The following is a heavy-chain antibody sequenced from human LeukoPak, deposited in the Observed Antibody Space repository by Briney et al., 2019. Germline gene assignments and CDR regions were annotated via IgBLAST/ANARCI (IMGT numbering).Heavy chain of an antibody. CDR3: AKDAPVTTIVRYYYYGMDV. CDR1: GGSISSGGYY. Sequence: PSETLSLTCTISGGSISSGGYYWSWIRQHPGKGLEWVSAISGSGGSTYYADSVKGRFTISRDNSKNTLYLQMNSLRAEDTAVYYCAKDAPVTTIVRYYYYGMDVWGQGTTVTVSS. J-gene: IGHJ6*02. CDR2: ISGSGGST. V-gene: IGHV3-23*01. D-gene: IGHD4-17*01.